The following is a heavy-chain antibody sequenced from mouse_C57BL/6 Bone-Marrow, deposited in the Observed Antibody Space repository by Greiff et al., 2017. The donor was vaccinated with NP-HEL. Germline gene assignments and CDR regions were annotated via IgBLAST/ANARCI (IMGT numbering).Heavy chain of an antibody. CDR2: IDPSDSYT. J-gene: IGHJ2*01. V-gene: IGHV1-69*01. D-gene: IGHD1-1*01. CDR3: ARLSTTVVATDY. CDR1: GYTFTSYW. Sequence: VQLQQSGAELVMPGASVKLSCKASGYTFTSYWMHWVKQRPGQGLEWIGEIDPSDSYTNYNQKFKGKSTLTVDKSSSTAYMQLSSLTSEDSAVYYCARLSTTVVATDYWGQGTTLTVSS.